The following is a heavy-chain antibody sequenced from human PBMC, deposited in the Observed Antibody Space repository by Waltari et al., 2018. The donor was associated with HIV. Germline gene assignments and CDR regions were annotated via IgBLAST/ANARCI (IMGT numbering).Heavy chain of an antibody. D-gene: IGHD1-26*01. CDR1: DGSISSSSYH. Sequence: QLQLQESGPGLVKPSETLSLTCTVSDGSISSSSYHWGWIHQPPGKGLEWIGSINYSGSTYYNPSLKSRVTIFVDTSKNQFSLKLSSVTAADTAVYYCARLAGEWELLRNFDYWGQGTLVTVSS. V-gene: IGHV4-39*01. J-gene: IGHJ4*02. CDR3: ARLAGEWELLRNFDY. CDR2: INYSGST.